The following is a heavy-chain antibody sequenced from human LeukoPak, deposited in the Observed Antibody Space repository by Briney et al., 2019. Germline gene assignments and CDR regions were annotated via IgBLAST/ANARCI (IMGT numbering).Heavy chain of an antibody. Sequence: GASLRLSCAASGFIFNHHAMHWVRQAPGKGLQWVAVIWSDKSNRFYADSVRGRFTISRDDSRKTVSLQMERLTAEDTAIYYCAKDAQRGFDYSNSLEYWGQGALVTVAS. V-gene: IGHV3-33*06. J-gene: IGHJ4*02. CDR2: IWSDKSNR. CDR3: AKDAQRGFDYSNSLEY. D-gene: IGHD4-11*01. CDR1: GFIFNHHA.